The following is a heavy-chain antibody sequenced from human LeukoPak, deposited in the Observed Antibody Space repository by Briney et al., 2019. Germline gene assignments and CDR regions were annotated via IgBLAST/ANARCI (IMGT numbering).Heavy chain of an antibody. J-gene: IGHJ5*02. CDR2: IYHSGST. CDR1: GGSISSSNW. D-gene: IGHD3-9*01. Sequence: SGTLSLTCAVSGGSISSSNWWSWVRQPPGKGLEWIGEIYHSGSTNYNPSLKSRVTISVDKSKNQFSLKLSSVTAADTAVYYCARDRGSRGLRYFDWSTFDPWGQGTLVTVSS. CDR3: ARDRGSRGLRYFDWSTFDP. V-gene: IGHV4-4*02.